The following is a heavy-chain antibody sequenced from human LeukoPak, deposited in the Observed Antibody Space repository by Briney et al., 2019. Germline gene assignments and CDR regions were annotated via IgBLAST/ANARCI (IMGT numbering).Heavy chain of an antibody. Sequence: PSETLSLTCVVSDYSISSGYHWGWIRQPPGKGLEWIGSMYHSGSTYYNPSLKSRVTISVDMSKNQFSLQLSSVTAADTAVYYCVRYSNGWFGSCDYWGQGTLVTVSS. CDR2: MYHSGST. J-gene: IGHJ4*02. V-gene: IGHV4-38-2*01. CDR1: DYSISSGYH. D-gene: IGHD6-19*01. CDR3: VRYSNGWFGSCDY.